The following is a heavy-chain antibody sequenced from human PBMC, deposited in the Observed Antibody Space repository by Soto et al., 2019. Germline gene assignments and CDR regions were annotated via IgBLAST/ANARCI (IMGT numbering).Heavy chain of an antibody. CDR1: GGSVSSGSYY. V-gene: IGHV4-61*01. CDR3: ASSYCSSTSCPYYYYYYGTDV. J-gene: IGHJ6*02. D-gene: IGHD2-2*01. CDR2: IYYSGST. Sequence: QVQLQESGPGLVKPSETVSLTCTVSGGSVSSGSYYWSWIRQPPGKGLEWIGYIYYSGSTNYNPSLKSRVTISVDTSMNQFSLKLSSVTAADTAVYYCASSYCSSTSCPYYYYYYGTDVWGQGTTVTVSS.